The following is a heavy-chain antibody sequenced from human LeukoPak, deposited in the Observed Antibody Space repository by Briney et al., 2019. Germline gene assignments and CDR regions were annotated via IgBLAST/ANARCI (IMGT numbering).Heavy chain of an antibody. V-gene: IGHV3-33*01. CDR2: IWYDGSNK. CDR1: GFTFSSYG. Sequence: PGGSLRLSCAASGFTFSSYGMHWVRQAPGKGLEWVAVIWYDGSNKYYADSVKGRFTISRDNSKNTLYLQMNSLRAEDTAVYYCARELRFLEWRTIDYWGQGTLVTVSS. CDR3: ARELRFLEWRTIDY. J-gene: IGHJ4*02. D-gene: IGHD3-3*01.